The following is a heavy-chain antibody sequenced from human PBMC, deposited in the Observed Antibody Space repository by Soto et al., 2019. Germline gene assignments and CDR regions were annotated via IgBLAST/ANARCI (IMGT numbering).Heavy chain of an antibody. CDR3: ARDEDIVVVPAAHRGYYYYGMDV. D-gene: IGHD2-2*01. CDR1: GGTFSSYA. CDR2: IIPIFGTA. V-gene: IGHV1-69*01. J-gene: IGHJ6*02. Sequence: QVQLVQSGAEVKKPGSSVKVSCKASGGTFSSYAISWVRQAPGQGLEWMGGIIPIFGTANYAQKFQGRVTITADESTSTGYMELSSLRSEDTAVYYCARDEDIVVVPAAHRGYYYYGMDVWGQGTTVTVSS.